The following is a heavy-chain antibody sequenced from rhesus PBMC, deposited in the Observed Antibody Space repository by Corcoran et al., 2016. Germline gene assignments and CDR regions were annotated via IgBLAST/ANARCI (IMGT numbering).Heavy chain of an antibody. V-gene: IGHV4-160*01. D-gene: IGHD1-7*02. Sequence: QVQLQESGPGLVKPSETLSLSCAVAGGSSISNYWSWIRQPPGKGMGWIGRISGSVWSTDYNPSLKSRVTISADTSKNQFSLKLSSVTAADTAVYYCARDHRNWNDYYFDYWGQGVLVTVSS. CDR3: ARDHRNWNDYYFDY. J-gene: IGHJ4*01. CDR1: GGSSISNY. CDR2: ISGSVWST.